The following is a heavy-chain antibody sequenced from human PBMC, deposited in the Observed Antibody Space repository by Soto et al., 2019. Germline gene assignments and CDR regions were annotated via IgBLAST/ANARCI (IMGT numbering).Heavy chain of an antibody. V-gene: IGHV3-30*18. CDR2: ISYDGSNK. CDR3: AKDFLDSSGYYDAFDI. Sequence: QVQLVESGGGVVQPGRSLRLSCAASGFTFSSYGMHWVRQAPGKGLEWVAVISYDGSNKYYADSVKGRFIISRDNSKNTLYLQMNSLRAEDTAVYYCAKDFLDSSGYYDAFDIWGQGTMVTVSS. D-gene: IGHD3-22*01. CDR1: GFTFSSYG. J-gene: IGHJ3*02.